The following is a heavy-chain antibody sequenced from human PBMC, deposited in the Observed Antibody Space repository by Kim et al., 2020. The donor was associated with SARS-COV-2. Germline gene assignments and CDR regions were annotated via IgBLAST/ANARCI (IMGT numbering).Heavy chain of an antibody. V-gene: IGHV3-73*01. Sequence: SVKGRFTSSRDDSKNTAYLQMNSLKTEGTAVYYCTSSYSSSSGFHYGMDVWGQGTTVTVSS. CDR3: TSSYSSSSGFHYGMDV. D-gene: IGHD6-6*01. J-gene: IGHJ6*02.